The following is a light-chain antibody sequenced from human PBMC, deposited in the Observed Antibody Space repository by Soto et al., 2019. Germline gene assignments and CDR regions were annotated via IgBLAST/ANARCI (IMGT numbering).Light chain of an antibody. J-gene: IGKJ1*01. Sequence: QMTQSPSSLSASVGEKIIITCRASRDVGSDVSWYQQKPGQAPKLLIYAASNLYTGVPSRFSGSRSGTEFTLTISSLQPEDFESYYCLQDYGDSWTFGRGTKVDI. CDR1: RDVGSD. CDR3: LQDYGDSWT. V-gene: IGKV1-6*01. CDR2: AAS.